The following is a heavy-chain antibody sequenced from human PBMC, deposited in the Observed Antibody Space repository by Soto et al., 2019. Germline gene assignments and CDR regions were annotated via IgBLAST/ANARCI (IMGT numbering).Heavy chain of an antibody. J-gene: IGHJ4*02. CDR3: ARLIRPSLPPDY. CDR2: IYYSGST. Sequence: SETLSLTCTVSGGSISSYYWSWIRQPPGKGLEWIGYIYYSGSTNYNPSLKSRVTISVDTSKNQFSLKPSSVTAADTAVYYCARLIRPSLPPDYWGQGTLVTVSS. D-gene: IGHD1-1*01. V-gene: IGHV4-59*01. CDR1: GGSISSYY.